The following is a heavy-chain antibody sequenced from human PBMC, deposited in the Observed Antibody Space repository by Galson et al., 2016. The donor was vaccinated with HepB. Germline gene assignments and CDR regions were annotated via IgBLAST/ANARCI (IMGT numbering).Heavy chain of an antibody. Sequence: SLRLSCAGSGFTVSRDYMSWVRQAPGKGLEWVSVIYSRGSAYYADSVKGRFTISRDNSKNTLYLQMNSLKAEDTAVYYCARDWGSSWCHHWGRGTLVTVSS. J-gene: IGHJ5*02. CDR1: GFTVSRDY. D-gene: IGHD6-13*01. CDR3: ARDWGSSWCHH. V-gene: IGHV3-66*01. CDR2: IYSRGSA.